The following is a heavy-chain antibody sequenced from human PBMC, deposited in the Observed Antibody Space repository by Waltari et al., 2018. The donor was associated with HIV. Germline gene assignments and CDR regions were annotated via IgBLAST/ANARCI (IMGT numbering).Heavy chain of an antibody. CDR1: GFTLSSYW. V-gene: IGHV3-7*01. CDR3: ARDRHYDILTGSYFDY. J-gene: IGHJ4*02. Sequence: EVQLVESGGGLVQPGGSLRLSCAAPGFTLSSYWMSWVRQAPGKGREWVAKIKQEGSEKCYVDSVKGRFTIARDNAKNSLYLQMNSLRAEDTAVYYCARDRHYDILTGSYFDYWGQGTLVTVSS. D-gene: IGHD3-9*01. CDR2: IKQEGSEK.